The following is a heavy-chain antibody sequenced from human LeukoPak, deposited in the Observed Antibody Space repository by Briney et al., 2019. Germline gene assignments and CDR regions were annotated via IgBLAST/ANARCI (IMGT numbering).Heavy chain of an antibody. CDR1: GFTFSSYA. Sequence: GGSLRLSCAASGFTFSSYAMSWVRQAPGKGLEWVAGISGSGGSTNYADSVKGRFTISRDNPKNTLYLQMNILRAEDTAVYFCAKRGVVIRVILVGFHKEAYYFDSWGQGALVTVSS. CDR3: AKRGVVIRVILVGFHKEAYYFDS. D-gene: IGHD3-22*01. J-gene: IGHJ4*02. CDR2: ISGSGGST. V-gene: IGHV3-23*01.